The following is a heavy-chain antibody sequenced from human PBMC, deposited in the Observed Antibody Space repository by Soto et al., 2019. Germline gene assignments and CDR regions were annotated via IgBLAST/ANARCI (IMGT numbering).Heavy chain of an antibody. V-gene: IGHV3-23*01. CDR2: LGSIGA. J-gene: IGHJ4*02. CDR3: ARDLTTHDY. Sequence: EVQLLESGGGWVNPGGSLRLSLVGSGFTFTALPITGVRQAPGKGLEWVSPLGSIGAFYADSVKGRFTISRDNSKNTVNLQMNSLRGEDTAIYYCARDLTTHDYWGQGTVVTVSS. CDR1: GFTFTALP.